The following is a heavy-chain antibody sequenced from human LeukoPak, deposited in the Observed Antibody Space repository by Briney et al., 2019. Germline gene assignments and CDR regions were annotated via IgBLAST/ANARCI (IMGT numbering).Heavy chain of an antibody. CDR1: GYTFTSYD. J-gene: IGHJ5*02. CDR2: VNPNSGNT. Sequence: GASVKVSCKASGYTFTSYDINWVRQATGQGLEWMGWVNPNSGNTGYAQKFQGRVTITADKSTSTAYMELSSLRSEDTAVYYCARDVCSSTSCDIQYNWFDPWGQGTLVTVSS. CDR3: ARDVCSSTSCDIQYNWFDP. V-gene: IGHV1-8*01. D-gene: IGHD2-2*02.